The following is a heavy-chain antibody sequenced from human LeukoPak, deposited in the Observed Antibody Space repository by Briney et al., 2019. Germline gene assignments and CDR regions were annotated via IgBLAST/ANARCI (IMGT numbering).Heavy chain of an antibody. D-gene: IGHD3-16*01. CDR2: ISGGGGST. J-gene: IGHJ4*02. CDR3: AKDGANTSPSYYFDY. CDR1: GFMFSSYA. Sequence: GGSLRLSCVASGFMFSSYAMSWVRQAPGKGLEWVSGISGGGGSTYYGDPVKGRFTISRDNSKNTLYLQMNSLRAEDTAVYYCAKDGANTSPSYYFDYWGQGTLVTVSS. V-gene: IGHV3-23*01.